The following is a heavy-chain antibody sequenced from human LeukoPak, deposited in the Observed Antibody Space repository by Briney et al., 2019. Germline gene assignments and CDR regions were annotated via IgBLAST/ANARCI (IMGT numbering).Heavy chain of an antibody. CDR2: IYYSGST. CDR3: ARHGRIVGATAIDY. Sequence: SETLSLTCTVSGGSISTTSYFWGWIRQPPGKGLEWIGSIYYSGSTYYNPSLKSRVTISVDTSKNQFSLKLSSVTAADTAVYYCARHGRIVGATAIDYWGQGTLVTVSS. J-gene: IGHJ4*02. V-gene: IGHV4-39*01. D-gene: IGHD1-26*01. CDR1: GGSISTTSYF.